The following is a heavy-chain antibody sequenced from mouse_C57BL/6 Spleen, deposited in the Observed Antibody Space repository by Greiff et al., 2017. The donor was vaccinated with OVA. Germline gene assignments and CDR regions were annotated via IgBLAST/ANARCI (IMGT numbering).Heavy chain of an antibody. CDR3: ARDRSSYYYFDY. J-gene: IGHJ2*01. Sequence: EVQLQESGPGLVKPSQSLSLTCSVTGYSITSGYYWNWIRQFPGNKLEWMGYISYDGSNNYNPSLKNRISITRDTSKNQFFLKLNSVTTEDTATYYCARDRSSYYYFDYWGQGTTLTVSS. CDR1: GYSITSGYY. CDR2: ISYDGSN. D-gene: IGHD1-1*01. V-gene: IGHV3-6*01.